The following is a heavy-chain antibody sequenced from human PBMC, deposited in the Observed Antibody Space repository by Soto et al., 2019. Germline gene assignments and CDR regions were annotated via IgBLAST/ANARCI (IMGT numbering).Heavy chain of an antibody. D-gene: IGHD1-26*01. V-gene: IGHV3-23*01. J-gene: IGHJ5*02. CDR3: AKGSWEGINNRFDP. CDR2: ISGGGST. Sequence: GGSLRLSCAGSGFTFSSYAMNWVRQAPGKGLEWVSGISGGGSTYYADSVKGRFTISRDNSKSTLYLQMNSLRAEDTAVYYCAKGSWEGINNRFDPWGQGTLVTVSS. CDR1: GFTFSSYA.